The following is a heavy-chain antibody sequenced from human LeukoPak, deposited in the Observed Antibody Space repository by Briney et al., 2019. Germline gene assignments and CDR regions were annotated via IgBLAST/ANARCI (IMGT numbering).Heavy chain of an antibody. Sequence: GGSLRLSCAASGFTFSSYWMSWVRQAPGKGLEWVANIKQDGSEKYYVDSVKGRFTLSRDESKNTVYLQMSSLRIEDTAVYYCAREPNYSSGRPMDFWGQGTLVTVSS. J-gene: IGHJ4*02. D-gene: IGHD3-22*01. CDR1: GFTFSSYW. CDR2: IKQDGSEK. CDR3: AREPNYSSGRPMDF. V-gene: IGHV3-7*01.